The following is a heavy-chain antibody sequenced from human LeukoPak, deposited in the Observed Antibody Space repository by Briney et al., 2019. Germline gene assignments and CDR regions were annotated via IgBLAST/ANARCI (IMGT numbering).Heavy chain of an antibody. J-gene: IGHJ4*02. D-gene: IGHD3-22*01. V-gene: IGHV3-23*01. CDR1: GFTFSIYA. CDR2: ISGSSGST. CDR3: AKQGYYYDSSGYYFDY. Sequence: GGSLRLSCAASGFTFSIYAMSWVRQAPGKGLEWVSAISGSSGSTYYADFVKGRFTISRDNSENTLYLQMNSLRAEDTAVYYCAKQGYYYDSSGYYFDYWGQGTLVTVSS.